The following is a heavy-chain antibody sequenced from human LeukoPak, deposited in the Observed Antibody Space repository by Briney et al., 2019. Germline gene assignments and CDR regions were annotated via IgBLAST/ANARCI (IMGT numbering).Heavy chain of an antibody. CDR1: GYTFTGYY. CDR2: SNPISGGT. Sequence: ASVKGSCKASGYTFTGYYMHWVRQAPGHGLEWMGRSNPISGGTNYAQKCQGRVTMTRDTSISTAYMELSRLRSDDTAVYYCARGYSSGWYKSTYNWFDPWGQGTLVTVSS. J-gene: IGHJ5*02. V-gene: IGHV1-2*06. D-gene: IGHD6-19*01. CDR3: ARGYSSGWYKSTYNWFDP.